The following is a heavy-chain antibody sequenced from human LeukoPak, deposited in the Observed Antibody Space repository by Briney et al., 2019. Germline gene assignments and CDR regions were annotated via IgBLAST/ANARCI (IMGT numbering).Heavy chain of an antibody. CDR1: GDSISSNY. J-gene: IGHJ3*02. Sequence: SETLSLTCTVSGDSISSNYWTWIRQPAGKGLEWIGRMYTSGSTNYRPSLKSRVTMSVDTSKNQFSLKLSSVTAADTAVYYCARERYCSSTSCYIGRAFDIWGQGTMVTVSS. D-gene: IGHD2-2*02. CDR3: ARERYCSSTSCYIGRAFDI. V-gene: IGHV4-4*07. CDR2: MYTSGST.